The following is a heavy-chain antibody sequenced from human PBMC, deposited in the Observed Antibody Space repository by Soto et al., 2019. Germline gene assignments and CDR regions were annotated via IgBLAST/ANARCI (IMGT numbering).Heavy chain of an antibody. V-gene: IGHV4-31*03. CDR2: IYYSGST. CDR3: AREIRGREFDY. Sequence: SETLSLTCTVSGGSISSGGYYWSWIRQHPGKGLEWIGYIYYSGSTYYNPSLKSRVTISVDTSKNQFSLKLSSVTAADTAVYYCAREIRGREFDYWGQGTLVTVSS. CDR1: GGSISSGGYY. J-gene: IGHJ4*02.